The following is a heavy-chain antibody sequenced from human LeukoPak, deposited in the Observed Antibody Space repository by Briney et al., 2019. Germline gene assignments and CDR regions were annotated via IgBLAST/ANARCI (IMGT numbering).Heavy chain of an antibody. CDR1: GYTFTGYY. CDR2: INPNSGGT. CDR3: ARDYYGSGSYRDY. D-gene: IGHD3-10*01. V-gene: IGHV1-2*02. J-gene: IGHJ4*02. Sequence: ASVKVSCKASGYTFTGYYMHWVRQAPGQGLEWMGWINPNSGGTNYAQKFQGRVTMTRDTSISTAYMELSRLRSDDTAVYYCARDYYGSGSYRDYWGQGTLVTVSS.